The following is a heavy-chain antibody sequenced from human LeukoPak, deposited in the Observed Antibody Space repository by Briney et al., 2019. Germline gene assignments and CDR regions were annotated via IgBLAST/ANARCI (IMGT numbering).Heavy chain of an antibody. CDR1: GGSISSGGYS. Sequence: PQTLSLTCAASGGSISSGGYSWSWIRQPPGKGLEWIGYIYHSGSTYYNPSLKSRVTISVDRSKNQFSLKLSSVTAADTAVYYCARVSRAVRKNWFDPWGQGTLVTVSS. CDR3: ARVSRAVRKNWFDP. D-gene: IGHD4-17*01. V-gene: IGHV4-30-2*01. CDR2: IYHSGST. J-gene: IGHJ5*02.